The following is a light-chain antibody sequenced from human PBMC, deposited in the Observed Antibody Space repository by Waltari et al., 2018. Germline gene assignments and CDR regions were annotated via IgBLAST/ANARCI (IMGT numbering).Light chain of an antibody. V-gene: IGKV1-39*01. Sequence: DIQMTQSPPSLSASVGDRVTITCRASENINTYLNWYQQKPGTAPKLLIYAASTVRTWVPSRFSGSGSGTDFTLTISGLQPEDSATYSCQQTYTSPWCTFGQGTKLEIK. CDR3: QQTYTSPWCT. CDR2: AAS. CDR1: ENINTY. J-gene: IGKJ2*02.